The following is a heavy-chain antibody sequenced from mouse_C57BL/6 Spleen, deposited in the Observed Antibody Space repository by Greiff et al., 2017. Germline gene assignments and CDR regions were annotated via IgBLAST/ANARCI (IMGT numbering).Heavy chain of an antibody. Sequence: QVQLQQPGAELVRPGTSVKLSCKASGYTFTSYWMHWVKQRPGQGLEWIGVIDPSDSYTNYNQKFKGKATLTVDTSSSTAYMQLSSLTSEDSAVYYWARPMGLRRTPYAMDYWGQGTSVTVSS. CDR3: ARPMGLRRTPYAMDY. J-gene: IGHJ4*01. V-gene: IGHV1-59*01. CDR1: GYTFTSYW. CDR2: IDPSDSYT. D-gene: IGHD2-4*01.